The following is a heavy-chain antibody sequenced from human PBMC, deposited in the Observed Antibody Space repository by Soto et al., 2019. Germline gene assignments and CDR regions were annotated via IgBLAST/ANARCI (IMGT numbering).Heavy chain of an antibody. V-gene: IGHV1-46*01. Sequence: ASVKVSCKASGYTFTSYYMHWVRQAPGQGLEWMGIINPSGGSTSYAQKFQGRVTMTRDTSTSTVYMELSSLRSEGTAVYYCARDQGDGSPYDFWSGYCWDYWGQGTLVTVSS. J-gene: IGHJ4*02. CDR1: GYTFTSYY. CDR2: INPSGGST. CDR3: ARDQGDGSPYDFWSGYCWDY. D-gene: IGHD3-3*01.